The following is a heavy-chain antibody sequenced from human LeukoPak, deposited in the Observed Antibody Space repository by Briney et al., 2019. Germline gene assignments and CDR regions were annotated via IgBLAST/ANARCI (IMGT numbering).Heavy chain of an antibody. V-gene: IGHV4-59*08. CDR1: GGSINSYY. CDR3: ARYCNDGNCDSNALDY. Sequence: ASETLSLICTVFGGSINSYYWSWIRQPPGKGLEWIGWIYYDGTTRYNPSLKGRVSVSVDTSKNQFSLKLSSVTAADTAVYYCARYCNDGNCDSNALDYWGQGTLVTVSS. D-gene: IGHD4-23*01. J-gene: IGHJ4*02. CDR2: IYYDGTT.